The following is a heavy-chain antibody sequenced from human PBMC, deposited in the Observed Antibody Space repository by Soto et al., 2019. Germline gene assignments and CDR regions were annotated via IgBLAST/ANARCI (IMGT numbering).Heavy chain of an antibody. CDR1: GGSISSGDYY. CDR2: IYYSGST. V-gene: IGHV4-30-4*01. D-gene: IGHD3-22*01. Sequence: SETLSLTCTVSGGSISSGDYYWSWIHQPPGKGLEWIGYIYYSGSTYYNPSLKSRVTISVDTSKNQFSLKLSSVTAADTAVYYCARGSSIYYDSSGFFFDYWGQGTLVTVSS. CDR3: ARGSSIYYDSSGFFFDY. J-gene: IGHJ4*02.